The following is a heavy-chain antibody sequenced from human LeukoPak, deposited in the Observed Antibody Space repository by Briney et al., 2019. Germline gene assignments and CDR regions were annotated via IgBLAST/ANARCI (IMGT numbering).Heavy chain of an antibody. CDR2: FGGSGGGT. D-gene: IGHD6-25*01. CDR1: GFTFSSYA. J-gene: IGHJ4*02. CDR3: ARDRLFDY. V-gene: IGHV3-23*01. Sequence: GGSLRLSCTASGFTFSSYAMSWVRQAPGKGLEWVSTFGGSGGGTYYADSVKGRFTISRDSSKNTLYLQMNSLRAEDTAVYYCARDRLFDYWGQGTLVTVSS.